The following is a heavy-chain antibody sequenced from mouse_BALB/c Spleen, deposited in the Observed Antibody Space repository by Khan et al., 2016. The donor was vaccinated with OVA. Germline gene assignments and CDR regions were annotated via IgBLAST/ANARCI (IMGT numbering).Heavy chain of an antibody. J-gene: IGHJ2*02. D-gene: IGHD2-14*01. V-gene: IGHV5-6-5*01. Sequence: EVELVESGGDLVKPGGSLKLSCAASGFTFSSYVMSWVRQTPEKRLEWVASISSGGSTYYPDTVKGRLTISRDNARNILYLQMSSLRSVNTDMYYIARGACRYDEYYLDYWGQGTSVTVSS. CDR2: ISSGGST. CDR1: GFTFSSYV. CDR3: ARGACRYDEYYLDY.